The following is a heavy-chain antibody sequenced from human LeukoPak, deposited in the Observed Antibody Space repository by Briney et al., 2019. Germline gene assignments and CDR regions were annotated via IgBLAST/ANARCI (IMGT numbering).Heavy chain of an antibody. Sequence: PGGSLRLSCAASGFTFNSFWMYWVRQVPGKGLLWVARINSDGIRTSHADSVQGRFTISRDNANNTLYLQMNSLRVEDTAVHYCARGGSGSGYHYYYYYMDVWGKGTTVTISS. CDR2: INSDGIRT. J-gene: IGHJ6*03. V-gene: IGHV3-74*01. CDR1: GFTFNSFW. D-gene: IGHD3-22*01. CDR3: ARGGSGSGYHYYYYYMDV.